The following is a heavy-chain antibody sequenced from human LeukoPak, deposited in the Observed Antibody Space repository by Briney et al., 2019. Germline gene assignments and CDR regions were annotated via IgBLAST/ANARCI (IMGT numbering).Heavy chain of an antibody. V-gene: IGHV3-43D*04. D-gene: IGHD3-22*01. Sequence: PGGSLRLSCAASGFTFDDYAMHWVRQAPGMGLEWVSLISWDGGSTYYADSVKGRFTISRDNSKNSLYLQMNSLRAEDTALYYCAKDKTSGIDYYDSSGYYFDYWGQGTLVTVSS. CDR1: GFTFDDYA. J-gene: IGHJ4*02. CDR3: AKDKTSGIDYYDSSGYYFDY. CDR2: ISWDGGST.